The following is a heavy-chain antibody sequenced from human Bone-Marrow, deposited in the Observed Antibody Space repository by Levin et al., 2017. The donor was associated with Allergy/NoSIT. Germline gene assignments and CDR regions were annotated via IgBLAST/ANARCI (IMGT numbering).Heavy chain of an antibody. CDR1: GFTFSTHA. J-gene: IGHJ4*02. CDR3: AKGKRQFCTSTSCLIDD. Sequence: GESLKISCAASGFTFSTHAMHWVRQAPGKGLEWVAVILYDESRKYYAESVKGRFTISRDNSNNTLFLQMNGLRSEDTAVYYCAKGKRQFCTSTSCLIDDWGQGTLVTVSS. D-gene: IGHD2-2*01. CDR2: ILYDESRK. V-gene: IGHV3-30*18.